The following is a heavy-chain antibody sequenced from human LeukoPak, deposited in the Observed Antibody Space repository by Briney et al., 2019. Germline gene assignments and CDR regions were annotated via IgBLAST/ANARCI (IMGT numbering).Heavy chain of an antibody. J-gene: IGHJ4*02. CDR3: ARDQDIVVVVAASNFGY. CDR1: GYTFTSYG. CDR2: ISAYNGNT. V-gene: IGHV1-18*01. D-gene: IGHD2-15*01. Sequence: ASVKVSCKASGYTFTSYGISWVRQAPGQGLEWMGWISAYNGNTNYAQKLQGRVTMTTDTSTSTAYMELRSLRSDDTAVYYCARDQDIVVVVAASNFGYWGQGTLVTVSS.